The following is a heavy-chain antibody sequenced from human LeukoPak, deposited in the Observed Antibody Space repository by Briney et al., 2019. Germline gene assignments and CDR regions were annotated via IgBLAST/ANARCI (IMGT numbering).Heavy chain of an antibody. CDR3: ARELRYSYGYSYYYYYMDV. V-gene: IGHV3-7*01. CDR1: GFTFSSYW. Sequence: GGSLRLSCAASGFTFSSYWMSWVRQAPGKGLEWVANIKQDGSEKYYVDSVKGRFTISRDNAKNSLYLQMNSLRAEDTAVYYCARELRYSYGYSYYYYYMDVWGKGTTVTVSS. J-gene: IGHJ6*03. CDR2: IKQDGSEK. D-gene: IGHD5-18*01.